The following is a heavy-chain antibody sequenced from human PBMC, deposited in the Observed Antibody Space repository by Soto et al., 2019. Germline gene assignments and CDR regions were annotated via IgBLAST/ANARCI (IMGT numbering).Heavy chain of an antibody. CDR3: AKGDRRDVYNPFDY. V-gene: IGHV3-23*01. J-gene: IGHJ4*02. CDR1: GFTFSSYA. CDR2: ISASGGST. Sequence: PGESLRLSCAASGFTFSSYAMSWVRQAPGKGLEWVSTISASGGSTYYADSVKGRFTISRDNSKNTLYLQMNSLRAEDTAVYYCAKGDRRDVYNPFDYWGQGTLVTVSS. D-gene: IGHD1-1*01.